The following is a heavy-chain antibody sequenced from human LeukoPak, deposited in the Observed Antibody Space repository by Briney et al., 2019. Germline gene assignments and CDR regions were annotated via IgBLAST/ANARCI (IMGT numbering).Heavy chain of an antibody. CDR3: AAEGYCSGGSCPIDY. CDR2: IYYSGST. CDR1: GGSISSGGYY. D-gene: IGHD2-15*01. Sequence: PSETLSLTCTVSGGSISSGGYYWSWIRQHPGKGLEWIGYIYYSGSTYYNPSLKSRVTISVDTSKNQFSLKLSSVTAADTAVYYCAAEGYCSGGSCPIDYWGQGTLVTVSS. V-gene: IGHV4-31*03. J-gene: IGHJ4*02.